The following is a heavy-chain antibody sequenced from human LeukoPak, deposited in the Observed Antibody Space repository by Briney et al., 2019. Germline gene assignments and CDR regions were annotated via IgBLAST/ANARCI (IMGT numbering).Heavy chain of an antibody. CDR2: IYYSGST. V-gene: IGHV4-39*07. CDR1: GGSISSSSYY. CDR3: ARDTGYNWNVIWLPPTYYFDY. J-gene: IGHJ4*02. Sequence: SSETLSLTCTVSGGSISSSSYYWGWIRQPPGKGLEWIGSIYYSGSTYYNPSLKSRVTISVDTSKNQFSLKLGSVTAADTAVYYCARDTGYNWNVIWLPPTYYFDYWGQGTLVTVSS. D-gene: IGHD1-20*01.